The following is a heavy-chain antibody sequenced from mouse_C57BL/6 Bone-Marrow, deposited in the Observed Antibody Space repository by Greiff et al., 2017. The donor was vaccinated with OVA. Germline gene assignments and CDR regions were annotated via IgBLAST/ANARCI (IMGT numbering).Heavy chain of an antibody. CDR3: ARHENDYDYFDY. Sequence: EVKLVESGGGLVQPGGSLKLSCAASGFTFSDYYMYWVRQTPEKRLEWVAYISNGGGSTYYPDTVKGRFTISRDNAKNTLYLQMSRLKSEDTAMYYCARHENDYDYFDYWGQGTTLTVSS. CDR1: GFTFSDYY. J-gene: IGHJ2*01. D-gene: IGHD2-4*01. V-gene: IGHV5-12*01. CDR2: ISNGGGST.